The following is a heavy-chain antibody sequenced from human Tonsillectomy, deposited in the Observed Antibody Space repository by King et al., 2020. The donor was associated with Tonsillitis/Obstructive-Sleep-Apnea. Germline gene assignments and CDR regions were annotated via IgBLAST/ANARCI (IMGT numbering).Heavy chain of an antibody. CDR2: IRSQVNNYAT. D-gene: IGHD5/OR15-5a*01. CDR1: RFTLSDSA. Sequence: VQLVESGGGLVQPGGSLKLSCAASRFTLSDSAVNWVRQASGEGLEWVGRIRSQVNNYATTYAASVRGRFTISRDDSKNMAYLQLNSLRIDDTAMYYCTRHFFHVYPGDDAFDLWGRGTMVTVSS. V-gene: IGHV3-73*02. CDR3: TRHFFHVYPGDDAFDL. J-gene: IGHJ3*01.